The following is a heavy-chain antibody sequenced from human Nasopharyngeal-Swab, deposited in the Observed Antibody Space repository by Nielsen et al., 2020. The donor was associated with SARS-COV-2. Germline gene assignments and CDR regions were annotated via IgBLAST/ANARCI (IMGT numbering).Heavy chain of an antibody. D-gene: IGHD2/OR15-2a*01. Sequence: GGSLRLSCEVSGFPFDDYAMHWVRQVPGQGLEWVAAISGSGDISGRGGSTYYADSVKGRFTISRDNSKNTVSLQMSSLRAEDTAVYYCAKDLRGPYFFWGQGTLVTVSS. CDR2: ISGSGDISGRGGST. J-gene: IGHJ4*02. CDR1: GFPFDDYA. V-gene: IGHV3-23*01. CDR3: AKDLRGPYFF.